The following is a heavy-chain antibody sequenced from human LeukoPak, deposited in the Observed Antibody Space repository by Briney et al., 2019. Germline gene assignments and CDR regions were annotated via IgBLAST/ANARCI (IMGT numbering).Heavy chain of an antibody. D-gene: IGHD3-22*01. V-gene: IGHV4-30-4*08. Sequence: SETLSLTCTVSGGSISSGDYYWSWLRQPPGTGLEWFGYIYYSGSTYYNPSLKSRVTISVDTSKNQFSLKLSSVTAADTAVYYCARDSGLDSFDYWGQGTLVTVSS. CDR1: GGSISSGDYY. CDR3: ARDSGLDSFDY. CDR2: IYYSGST. J-gene: IGHJ4*02.